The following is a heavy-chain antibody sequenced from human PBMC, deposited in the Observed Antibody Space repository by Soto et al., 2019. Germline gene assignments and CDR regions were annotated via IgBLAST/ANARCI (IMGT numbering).Heavy chain of an antibody. CDR1: GGTFSSYA. CDR3: ARALGATAMVPFDY. CDR2: IIPIFGTA. Sequence: QVQLVQSGAEVKKPGSSVKVSCKASGGTFSSYAISWVRQAPGQGLEWMGGIIPIFGTANYAQKFQGRVTMTADDSTSTADMVVSSRISEDTAVYYCARALGATAMVPFDYWGQGTLVTVSS. V-gene: IGHV1-69*01. D-gene: IGHD5-18*01. J-gene: IGHJ4*02.